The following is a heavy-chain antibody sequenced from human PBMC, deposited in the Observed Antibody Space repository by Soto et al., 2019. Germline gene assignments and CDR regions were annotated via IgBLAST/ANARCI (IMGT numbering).Heavy chain of an antibody. CDR2: IHYSGDT. V-gene: IGHV4-31*03. D-gene: IGHD2-2*02. Sequence: QVQLQESGPGLVKPSQTLPLTCTVSGGSISSGDYYWAWIRQHPGKGLEWIGHIHYSGDTYYNLSLKSRLTMSVDTSKNQFSLRLKSVTDADTAVYFCARSPYTTTYFDYWGQGTLVTVSS. CDR3: ARSPYTTTYFDY. CDR1: GGSISSGDYY. J-gene: IGHJ4*02.